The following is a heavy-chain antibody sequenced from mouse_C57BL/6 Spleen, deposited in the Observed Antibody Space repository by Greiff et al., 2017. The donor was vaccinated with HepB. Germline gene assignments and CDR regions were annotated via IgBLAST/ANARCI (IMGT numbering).Heavy chain of an antibody. D-gene: IGHD2-10*01. CDR1: GFTFSSYA. CDR3: TSLLPGFAY. Sequence: EVKVVESGEGLVKPGGSLKLSCAASGFTFSSYAMSWVRQTPEKRLEWVAYISSGGDYIYYADTVKGRFTISRDNARNTLYLQMSSLKSEDTAMYYCTSLLPGFAYWGQGTLVTVSA. CDR2: ISSGGDYI. V-gene: IGHV5-9-1*02. J-gene: IGHJ3*01.